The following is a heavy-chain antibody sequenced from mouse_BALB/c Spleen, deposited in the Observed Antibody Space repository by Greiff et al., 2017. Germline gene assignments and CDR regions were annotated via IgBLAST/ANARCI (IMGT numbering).Heavy chain of an antibody. V-gene: IGHV5-17*02. CDR2: ISSGSSTI. Sequence: EVMLVESGGGLVQPGGSRKLSCAASGFTFSSFGMHWVRQAPEKGLEWVAYISSGSSTIYYADTVKGRFTISRDNPKNTLFLQMTSLRSEDTAMYYCARDINYAMDYWGQGTSVTVSS. J-gene: IGHJ4*01. CDR3: ARDINYAMDY. D-gene: IGHD1-3*01. CDR1: GFTFSSFG.